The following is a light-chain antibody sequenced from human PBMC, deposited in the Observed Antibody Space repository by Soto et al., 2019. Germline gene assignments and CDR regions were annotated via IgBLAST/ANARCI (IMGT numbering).Light chain of an antibody. Sequence: QSALTQPASVSGSPGQSITISCTGTSSDVGGYNYVSWYQQHPGKARKLMIYEVSNRPSGVSNRFSGSKSGNTASLTISGLQAEDEADYYCSSYTSSSTNVFGTGTKLTVL. CDR3: SSYTSSSTNV. V-gene: IGLV2-14*01. CDR2: EVS. J-gene: IGLJ1*01. CDR1: SSDVGGYNY.